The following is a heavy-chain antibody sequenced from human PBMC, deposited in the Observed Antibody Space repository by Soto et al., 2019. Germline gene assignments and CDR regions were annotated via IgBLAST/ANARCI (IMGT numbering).Heavy chain of an antibody. Sequence: WETLSLTCAVYGESFSGYYWSWIRQPPGKGLEWIGEINHSGSTNYNPSLKSRVTMSVDTSKNQFSLKLSSVTAADTAVYYCAGNIPDTISSFDSRRQRTLVTVSP. V-gene: IGHV4-34*01. J-gene: IGHJ4*02. CDR3: AGNIPDTISSFDS. D-gene: IGHD5-12*01. CDR1: GESFSGYY. CDR2: INHSGST.